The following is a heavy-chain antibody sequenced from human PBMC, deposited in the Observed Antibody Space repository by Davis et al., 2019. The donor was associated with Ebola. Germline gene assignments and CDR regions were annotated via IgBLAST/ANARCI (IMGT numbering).Heavy chain of an antibody. CDR1: GGSISSYY. CDR2: INHSGST. V-gene: IGHV4-34*01. Sequence: MPSETLSLTCTVSGGSISSYYWSWIRQPPGKGLEWIGEINHSGSTNYNPSLKSRVTISVDTSKNQFSLKLSSVTAADTAVYYCARTTVVIRYYFDYWGQGTLVTVSS. D-gene: IGHD4-23*01. J-gene: IGHJ4*02. CDR3: ARTTVVIRYYFDY.